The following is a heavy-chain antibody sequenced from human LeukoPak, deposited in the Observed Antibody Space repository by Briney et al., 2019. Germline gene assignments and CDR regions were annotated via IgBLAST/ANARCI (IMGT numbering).Heavy chain of an antibody. D-gene: IGHD3-22*01. J-gene: IGHJ3*02. CDR2: ISYDGSNK. CDR3: ARSGLIADAFDI. CDR1: GFTFSSYA. Sequence: GGSLRLSCAASGFTFSSYAMHWVRQAPGKGLEWVAVISYDGSNKYYADSVKGRFTISRDNSKNTLYLQMNSLRAEDTAVYYCARSGLIADAFDIWGQGTMVTVSS. V-gene: IGHV3-30-3*01.